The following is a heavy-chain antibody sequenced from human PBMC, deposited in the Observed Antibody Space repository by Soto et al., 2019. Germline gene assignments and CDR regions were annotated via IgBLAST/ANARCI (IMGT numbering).Heavy chain of an antibody. J-gene: IGHJ6*02. CDR2: IIPIFGTA. V-gene: IGHV1-69*13. CDR3: ARGVAAAGKPPGSYYYYGMDV. CDR1: GGTFSSYA. Sequence: GASVKVSCKASGGTFSSYAISWVRQAPGQGLEWMGGIIPIFGTANYAQKFQGRVTITADESTSTAYMELSSLRSEDTAVYYCARGVAAAGKPPGSYYYYGMDVWGQGTTVTVSS. D-gene: IGHD6-13*01.